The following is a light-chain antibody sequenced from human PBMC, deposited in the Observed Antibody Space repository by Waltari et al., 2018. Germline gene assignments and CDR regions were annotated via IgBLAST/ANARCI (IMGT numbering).Light chain of an antibody. CDR1: QLVADT. Sequence: IVMTQSPSTLSLSPGERATLSCRASQLVADTIAWYQQKPGQAPRLLIYAASARATGNPARFTGSGSGTECTLTRSSLQSEDCAVYFCQQYKRWRPSTFGPGTKVEI. V-gene: IGKV3-15*01. CDR3: QQYKRWRPST. CDR2: AAS. J-gene: IGKJ3*01.